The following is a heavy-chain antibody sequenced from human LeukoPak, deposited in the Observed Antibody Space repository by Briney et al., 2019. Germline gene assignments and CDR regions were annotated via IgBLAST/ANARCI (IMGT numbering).Heavy chain of an antibody. D-gene: IGHD2-8*01. J-gene: IGHJ5*02. Sequence: ASVKVSCKASGGTFSSYAISWVRQAPGQGLEWMGGIIPIFGTANYAQKFQGRVTITADESTSTAYMELSSLRSEDTAVYYCARGIKVYGWFDPWGQGTLVTVSS. CDR3: ARGIKVYGWFDP. CDR1: GGTFSSYA. V-gene: IGHV1-69*13. CDR2: IIPIFGTA.